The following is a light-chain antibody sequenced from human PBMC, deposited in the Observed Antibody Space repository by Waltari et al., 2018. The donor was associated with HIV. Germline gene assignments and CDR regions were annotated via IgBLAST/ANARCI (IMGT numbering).Light chain of an antibody. J-gene: IGKJ1*01. CDR2: GTS. CDR3: HHYNNWRET. CDR1: QSVNSN. Sequence: EILMTQSPATLSVSPAERPTVSCRSSQSVNSNLAWYQQKPCQTPRLLIDGTSTRATDIPARFSGSGSGTEFTLTISSLQSEDFAVYYCHHYNNWRETFGQGTKVEIK. V-gene: IGKV3-15*01.